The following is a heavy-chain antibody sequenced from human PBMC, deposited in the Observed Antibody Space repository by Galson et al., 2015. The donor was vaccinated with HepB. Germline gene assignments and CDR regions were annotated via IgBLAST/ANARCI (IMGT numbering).Heavy chain of an antibody. Sequence: SETLSLTCTVSGGSISSYSWSWIRQPPGKGLEWIGYTYYSGSTNYNPSLKSRVTISVDTSKNQFSPKLSSVTAADTAVYFCARLSQLWYFDLWGRGTLVTVSS. V-gene: IGHV4-59*01. J-gene: IGHJ2*01. CDR3: ARLSQLWYFDL. CDR1: GGSISSYS. D-gene: IGHD1-1*01. CDR2: TYYSGST.